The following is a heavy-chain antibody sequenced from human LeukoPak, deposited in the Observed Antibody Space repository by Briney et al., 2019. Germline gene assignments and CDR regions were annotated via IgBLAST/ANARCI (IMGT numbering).Heavy chain of an antibody. D-gene: IGHD3-10*01. V-gene: IGHV3-48*03. CDR2: VSSSARTT. CDR3: ARVPYGGVYWYFDL. Sequence: GGSLRLSCAASGLTFSSYEMNWVRQAPGKGLEWVSYVSSSARTTYYADSVKGRFTISRDNAKNSLYLQMKSLRAEDTAVYYCARVPYGGVYWYFDLWGRGTLVTVSS. J-gene: IGHJ2*01. CDR1: GLTFSSYE.